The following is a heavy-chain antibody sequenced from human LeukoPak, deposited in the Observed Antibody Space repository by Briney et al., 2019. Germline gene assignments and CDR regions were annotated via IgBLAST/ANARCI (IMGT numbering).Heavy chain of an antibody. D-gene: IGHD2-2*01. CDR3: VKGYCSSTSCYAFDY. CDR1: GFTVSSNY. Sequence: GGSLRLSCAASGFTVSSNYMSWVRQAPGKGLEYVSGISSNGGSTYYADSVKGRFTISRDNSKNTLYLQMSSLRGEDTAVYYCVKGYCSSTSCYAFDYWGQGTLVTVSS. J-gene: IGHJ4*02. V-gene: IGHV3-64D*09. CDR2: ISSNGGST.